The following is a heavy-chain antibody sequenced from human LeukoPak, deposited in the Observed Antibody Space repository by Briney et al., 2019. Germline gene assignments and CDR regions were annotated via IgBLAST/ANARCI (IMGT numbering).Heavy chain of an antibody. J-gene: IGHJ6*03. V-gene: IGHV1-69*13. CDR1: GGTFSSYA. CDR3: ARTLSRGGELRAYYYYYMDV. Sequence: GASVKASCKASGGTFSSYAISWVRQAPGQGLEWMGGIIPIFGTANYAQKSQGRVTITADESTSTAYMELSSLRSEDTAVYYCARTLSRGGELRAYYYYYMDVWGKGTTVTVS. D-gene: IGHD3-10*01. CDR2: IIPIFGTA.